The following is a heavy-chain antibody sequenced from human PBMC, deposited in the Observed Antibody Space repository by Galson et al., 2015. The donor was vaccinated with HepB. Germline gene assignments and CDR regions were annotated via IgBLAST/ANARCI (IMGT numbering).Heavy chain of an antibody. V-gene: IGHV4-61*01. Sequence: SETLSLTCTVSGDSVNSSKYYWSWIRQPPGNGLEWMGYVYHRGSTNYNPSLKSRLTISVDTSKIRFSLRLKSVTAADTAVYFCARGYSSGLFYHYGMDVWGQGTTVTVSS. CDR2: VYHRGST. D-gene: IGHD5-18*01. CDR1: GDSVNSSKYY. J-gene: IGHJ6*02. CDR3: ARGYSSGLFYHYGMDV.